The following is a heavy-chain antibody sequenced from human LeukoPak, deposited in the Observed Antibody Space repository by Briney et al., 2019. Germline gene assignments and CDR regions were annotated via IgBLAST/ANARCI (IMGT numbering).Heavy chain of an antibody. J-gene: IGHJ4*02. V-gene: IGHV4-59*01. D-gene: IGHD5-12*01. Sequence: ASETLSLTCTVSGGSISSYYWSWIRQPPGKGLEWIGYVSYSGSTNYNPSLKSRVTISVDTSKNQFSLKLSSVTAADTAVYYCARGGGYASPIGYWGQGALVTVSS. CDR3: ARGGGYASPIGY. CDR2: VSYSGST. CDR1: GGSISSYY.